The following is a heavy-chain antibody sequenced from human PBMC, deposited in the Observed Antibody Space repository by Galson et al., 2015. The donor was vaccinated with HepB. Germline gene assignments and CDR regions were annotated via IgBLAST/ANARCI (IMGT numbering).Heavy chain of an antibody. J-gene: IGHJ6*03. D-gene: IGHD3-16*01. V-gene: IGHV1-8*01. Sequence: SVKVSCKASGYTFTSYDINWVRQATGQGLEWMGWMNPNSGNTGYAQKFQGRVTMTRNTSISTAYMELSSLRSEDTAVYYCARRKGYVWGSPAYYYYMDVWGKGTTVTVSS. CDR3: ARRKGYVWGSPAYYYYMDV. CDR1: GYTFTSYD. CDR2: MNPNSGNT.